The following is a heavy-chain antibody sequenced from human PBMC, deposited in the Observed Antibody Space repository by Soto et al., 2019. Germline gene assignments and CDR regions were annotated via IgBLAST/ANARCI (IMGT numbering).Heavy chain of an antibody. CDR2: ISGSGGST. J-gene: IGHJ6*02. Sequence: PGGSLRLSCAASGFTFSSYAMSWVRQAPGKGLEWVSAISGSGGSTYYADSVKGRFTISRDNSKNTLYLQMNSLRAEDTAVYYCAKGSEMATITAYYGMDVWGQGITVTVSS. D-gene: IGHD5-12*01. CDR3: AKGSEMATITAYYGMDV. V-gene: IGHV3-23*01. CDR1: GFTFSSYA.